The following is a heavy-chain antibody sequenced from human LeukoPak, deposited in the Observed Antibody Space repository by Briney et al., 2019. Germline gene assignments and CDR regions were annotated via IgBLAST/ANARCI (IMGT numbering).Heavy chain of an antibody. CDR3: ARGGINLEVPRYYFDS. CDR2: ISYDGSNR. J-gene: IGHJ4*02. D-gene: IGHD1-7*01. Sequence: PGGSLRLSCAASGFTFSSYAIHWVRQAPGKGLEWVAVISYDGSNRYYADSVKGRFTISRDNSQNTLYLQMNSLRAEDTAVYYCARGGINLEVPRYYFDSWGQGTLVTVSS. CDR1: GFTFSSYA. V-gene: IGHV3-30*04.